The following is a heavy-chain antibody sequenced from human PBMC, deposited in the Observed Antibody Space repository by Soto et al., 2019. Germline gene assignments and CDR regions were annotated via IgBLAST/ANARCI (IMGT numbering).Heavy chain of an antibody. CDR1: GGSFSGYD. J-gene: IGHJ5*02. Sequence: QVQLQQWGAGLLKPSETLSLTCAVYGGSFSGYDWSWIRQPPGKGLEWIGEINHCGSTNYNPSLKSRVTISVDTSKNQFALKLSFVTAADTAVYYCARGYRLFWFDPWGQGTLVTVSS. D-gene: IGHD2-21*01. CDR3: ARGYRLFWFDP. V-gene: IGHV4-34*01. CDR2: INHCGST.